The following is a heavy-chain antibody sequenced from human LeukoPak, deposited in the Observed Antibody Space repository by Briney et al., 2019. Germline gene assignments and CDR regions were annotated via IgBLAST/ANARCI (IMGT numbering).Heavy chain of an antibody. V-gene: IGHV4-59*01. CDR2: IYYGGST. J-gene: IGHJ5*02. Sequence: PSETLSLTCSVSGGSTRSNYCSWIRQPPGKGPEWIGYIYYGGSTNYNPSLKSRVTISIDTSKNQFSLQLNSVTASDTAVYYCARDGRNCTNNYCYTYFDPWGPGILVTVSS. CDR1: GGSTRSNY. D-gene: IGHD2-8*01. CDR3: ARDGRNCTNNYCYTYFDP.